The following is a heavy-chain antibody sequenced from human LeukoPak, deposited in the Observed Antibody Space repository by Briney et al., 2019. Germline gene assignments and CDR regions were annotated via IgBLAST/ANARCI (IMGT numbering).Heavy chain of an antibody. J-gene: IGHJ4*02. CDR1: GFTFSSYG. CDR2: MNSDSSTI. V-gene: IGHV3-48*01. CDR3: ARARIAAPLLDY. D-gene: IGHD2-15*01. Sequence: GGSLRLSCAASGFTFSSYGMNWVRRAPGKGLEWISYMNSDSSTIYHADSVRGRFTISRDNAKNSLFLQMNSLRAEDTAVYYCARARIAAPLLDYWGQGTLVTVSS.